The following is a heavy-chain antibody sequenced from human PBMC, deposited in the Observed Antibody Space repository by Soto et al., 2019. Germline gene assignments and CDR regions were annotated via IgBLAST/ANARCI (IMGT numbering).Heavy chain of an antibody. CDR1: GGTFSSYA. CDR3: EREGLGYCISTSCYAGYYYGMDV. J-gene: IGHJ6*02. D-gene: IGHD2-2*01. Sequence: QVQLVQSGAEVKKPGSSVKVSCKASGGTFSSYAISWVRQAPGQGLEWMGGIIPIFGTANYAQKFQGRVTITADESTSTAYMELSSLRPEDTAVYYCEREGLGYCISTSCYAGYYYGMDVWGQGTTVTVSS. CDR2: IIPIFGTA. V-gene: IGHV1-69*12.